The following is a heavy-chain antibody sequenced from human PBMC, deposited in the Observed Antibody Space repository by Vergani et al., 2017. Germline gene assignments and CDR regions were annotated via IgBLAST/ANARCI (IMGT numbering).Heavy chain of an antibody. J-gene: IGHJ3*02. Sequence: QVQLQESGPGLLKPSQTLSLPCSVAGDSISSGNYYWNWIRQPAGKGLEWMGRIYSSGSTSYNPSIKSRITMSLDTSKNQFSLKLSSVTAADTAVYYCARNPYCGGDCYSDAFDIWGQGTMVTVSS. D-gene: IGHD2-21*02. V-gene: IGHV4-61*02. CDR1: GDSISSGNYY. CDR3: ARNPYCGGDCYSDAFDI. CDR2: IYSSGST.